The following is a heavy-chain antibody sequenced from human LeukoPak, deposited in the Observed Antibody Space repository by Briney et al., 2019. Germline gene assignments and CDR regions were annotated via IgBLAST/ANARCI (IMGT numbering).Heavy chain of an antibody. V-gene: IGHV3-30-3*01. Sequence: PGGSLRLSCAASIFTFSNYPMHWVRQAPGKGLEWVAVISSDGNNKYYADSVKGRFTIPRDNSKNTLYLQMNSLRAEDTAVYYCARDNSHSRIYSTRGNAFDIWGQGTMVAVSS. CDR1: IFTFSNYP. D-gene: IGHD6-13*01. CDR2: ISSDGNNK. CDR3: ARDNSHSRIYSTRGNAFDI. J-gene: IGHJ3*02.